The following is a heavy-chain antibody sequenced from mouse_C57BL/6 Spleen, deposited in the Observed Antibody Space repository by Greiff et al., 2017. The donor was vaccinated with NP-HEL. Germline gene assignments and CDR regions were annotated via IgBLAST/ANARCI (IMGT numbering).Heavy chain of an antibody. J-gene: IGHJ3*01. V-gene: IGHV1-80*01. CDR1: GYAFSSYW. CDR2: IYPGDGDT. CDR3: ARAGDDGYYEGFAY. D-gene: IGHD2-3*01. Sequence: QVQLKESGAELVKPGASVKISCKASGYAFSSYWMNWVKQRPGKGLEWIGQIYPGDGDTNYNGKFKGKATLTADKSSSTAYMQLSSLTSEDSAVYFCARAGDDGYYEGFAYWGQGTLVTVSA.